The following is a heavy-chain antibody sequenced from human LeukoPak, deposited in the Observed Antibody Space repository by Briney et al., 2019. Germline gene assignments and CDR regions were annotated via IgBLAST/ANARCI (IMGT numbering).Heavy chain of an antibody. D-gene: IGHD6-13*01. V-gene: IGHV4-39*01. CDR1: GGSISSSSYY. CDR3: ARTEGYSSSCDY. Sequence: SETLSLTCTVSGGSISSSSYYWGWIRQPPEKGLEWIGSIYYSGSTYYNPSLKSRVTISVDTSKNQFSLKLSSVTAADTAVYYWARTEGYSSSCDYWGQGTLVTVSS. J-gene: IGHJ4*02. CDR2: IYYSGST.